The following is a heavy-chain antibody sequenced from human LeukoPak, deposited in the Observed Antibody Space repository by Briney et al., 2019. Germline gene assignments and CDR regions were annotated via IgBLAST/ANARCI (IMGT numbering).Heavy chain of an antibody. CDR3: ARDGSLGTTLPFDY. J-gene: IGHJ4*02. V-gene: IGHV3-33*01. CDR2: IWYDGSNK. D-gene: IGHD1-26*01. CDR1: GFSFRNYG. Sequence: PGRSLRLSCAASGFSFRNYGMHWVRQAPGKGLEWVAVIWYDGSNKYYADSVKGRFTISRDNSQNTLFLQMNSLRAEDTAVYHCARDGSLGTTLPFDYWGQGTLVTVSS.